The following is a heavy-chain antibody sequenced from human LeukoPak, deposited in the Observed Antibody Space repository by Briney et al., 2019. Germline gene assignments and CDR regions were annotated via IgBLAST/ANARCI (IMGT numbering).Heavy chain of an antibody. Sequence: GGSLRLSCAASGFTFSSIAMSWVRQAPDKGLEWVSTISGSGGGTYYADSVKGRFTISRDNSKNTLYLQMNSLRADDTAVYYCAKDLGRYRNNFFDYWGQGNLVTVSS. V-gene: IGHV3-23*01. D-gene: IGHD1-26*01. CDR3: AKDLGRYRNNFFDY. CDR2: ISGSGGGT. CDR1: GFTFSSIA. J-gene: IGHJ4*02.